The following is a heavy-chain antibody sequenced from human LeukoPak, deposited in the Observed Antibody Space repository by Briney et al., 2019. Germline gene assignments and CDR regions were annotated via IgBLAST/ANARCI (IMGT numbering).Heavy chain of an antibody. Sequence: GRSLRLSCAASGFTFSSYAMHWVRQAPGKGLEWVAVISYDGSNKYYADSVKGRFTISRDNSKNTLYLQMNSLRAEDTAVYYCARDKDYYDRRGYPGMDVWGQGTTVTVSS. V-gene: IGHV3-30*04. CDR1: GFTFSSYA. J-gene: IGHJ6*02. CDR2: ISYDGSNK. D-gene: IGHD3-22*01. CDR3: ARDKDYYDRRGYPGMDV.